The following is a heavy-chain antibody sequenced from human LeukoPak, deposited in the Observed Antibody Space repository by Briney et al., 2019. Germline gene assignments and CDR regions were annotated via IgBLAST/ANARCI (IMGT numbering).Heavy chain of an antibody. CDR1: GFSFRNYG. J-gene: IGHJ4*02. Sequence: GGSLRLSCVASGFSFRNYGMHWVRQAPGRGLEWVTFIRSDSSYKYYADSVKGRFTTSRDNSKSTLDLQMNSLRPEDTALYYCARDRGVSGNYYDYWGQGTLVTVSS. CDR3: ARDRGVSGNYYDY. D-gene: IGHD3-10*01. V-gene: IGHV3-30*02. CDR2: IRSDSSYK.